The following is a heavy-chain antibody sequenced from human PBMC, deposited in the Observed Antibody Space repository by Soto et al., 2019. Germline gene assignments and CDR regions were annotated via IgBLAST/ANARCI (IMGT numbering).Heavy chain of an antibody. CDR3: AREVRWTSCCYYGMDV. Sequence: PGASLKISCKGSGYSFTSYWISWVRQMPGKGLEWMGRIDPSDSYTNYSPSFQGHVTISADKSISTAYLQWSSLKASDTAMYYCAREVRWTSCCYYGMDVWGQGTTVTVSS. J-gene: IGHJ6*02. CDR1: GYSFTSYW. V-gene: IGHV5-10-1*01. CDR2: IDPSDSYT. D-gene: IGHD2-2*01.